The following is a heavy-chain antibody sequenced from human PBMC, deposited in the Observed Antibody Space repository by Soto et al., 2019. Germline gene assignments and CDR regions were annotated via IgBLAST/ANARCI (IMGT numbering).Heavy chain of an antibody. CDR1: GFTFSDYY. J-gene: IGHJ4*02. V-gene: IGHV3-11*06. CDR3: ARLRASGWYMGGYLDS. D-gene: IGHD6-13*01. CDR2: IVTSSAYT. Sequence: QVQLVESGGGLVKPGGSLRLPCVVSGFTFSDYYMSWLRQAPGKGLEWVSYIVTSSAYTKYADSVKGRFSISRDNAKNSLYLEMNSLRVEDTAVYYCARLRASGWYMGGYLDSWGQGTLVTVSS.